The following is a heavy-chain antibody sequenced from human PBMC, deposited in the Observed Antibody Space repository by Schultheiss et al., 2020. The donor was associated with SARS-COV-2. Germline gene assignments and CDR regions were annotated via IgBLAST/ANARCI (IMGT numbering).Heavy chain of an antibody. Sequence: GGSLRLSCAASGFTFSSYAMNWVRQAPGKGLEWVSVISGSGGTTDYADSVKGRFTISRDNSKNTLYLQINSLRAEDTAVYYCAKGRGDYYYYAMDVWGQGTTVTVSS. CDR3: AKGRGDYYYYAMDV. CDR1: GFTFSSYA. CDR2: ISGSGGTT. J-gene: IGHJ6*02. V-gene: IGHV3-23*01.